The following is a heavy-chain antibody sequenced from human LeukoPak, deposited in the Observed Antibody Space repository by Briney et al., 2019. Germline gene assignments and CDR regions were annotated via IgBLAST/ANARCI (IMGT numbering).Heavy chain of an antibody. D-gene: IGHD3-3*01. V-gene: IGHV3-30*03. CDR1: GFTFSSYG. CDR3: ARESGWGLPHAFDL. J-gene: IGHJ3*01. Sequence: GSLRLSCAASGFTFSSYGMHWVRPAPGKGLEWVAVISDDGNNKYYVDSVKGRFTISRDNPKNTLYLQMNNLRAEDTAVYYCARESGWGLPHAFDLWGQGTMVAVSS. CDR2: ISDDGNNK.